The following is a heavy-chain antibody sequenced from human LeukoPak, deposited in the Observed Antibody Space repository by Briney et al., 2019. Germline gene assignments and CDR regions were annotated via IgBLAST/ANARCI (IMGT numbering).Heavy chain of an antibody. CDR2: ISYTGST. V-gene: IGHV4-59*01. Sequence: SETLSLTCTVSGGSTSPYFWSSFRQPPGKGLEWIGYISYTGSTIYSPSLKSRVTISVDTSKNQFSLQLTSVTAADTAVYYCARDYYRGVTNFDPWGQGTLVTVSS. CDR1: GGSTSPYF. J-gene: IGHJ5*02. D-gene: IGHD3-10*01. CDR3: ARDYYRGVTNFDP.